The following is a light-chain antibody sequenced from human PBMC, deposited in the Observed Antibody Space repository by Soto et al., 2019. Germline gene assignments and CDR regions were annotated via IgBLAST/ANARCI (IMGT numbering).Light chain of an antibody. Sequence: ETLMTQSPATLSVSPWERATLSFRASQSVNNNLAWYQQKLGQAPRVLIYGASSRATGIPDRFSGSGSGTDFTLTISRLEPEDIAVYYCQQYGISPRTFGQGTKVDIK. CDR3: QQYGISPRT. J-gene: IGKJ1*01. CDR2: GAS. CDR1: QSVNNN. V-gene: IGKV3-20*01.